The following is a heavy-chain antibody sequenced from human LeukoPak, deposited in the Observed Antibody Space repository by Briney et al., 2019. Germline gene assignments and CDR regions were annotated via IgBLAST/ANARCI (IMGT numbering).Heavy chain of an antibody. D-gene: IGHD6-19*01. J-gene: IGHJ4*02. CDR1: GGSISSSSYY. Sequence: SETLSLTCTVSGGSISSSSYYWGWIRQPPEKGLEWIGSIYYSGSIYYNPSLKSRVTISVDTSKNQFSLKLSSVTAADTAVYYCARGAPGAVAVLVYWGQGTLVTVSS. V-gene: IGHV4-39*07. CDR3: ARGAPGAVAVLVY. CDR2: IYYSGSI.